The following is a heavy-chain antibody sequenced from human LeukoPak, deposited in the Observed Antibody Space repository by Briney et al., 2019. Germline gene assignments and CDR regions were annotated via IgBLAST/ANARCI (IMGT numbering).Heavy chain of an antibody. CDR2: FYRGDTT. CDR1: GFSVSSSY. CDR3: AREVISIPSYFDS. Sequence: GGSLRLSCAASGFSVSSSYMYWVRQAPGKGLEWVSFFYRGDTTYYAESVRGRFTISRDNSKNTLYLLMNSLIPEDTAVYYCAREVISIPSYFDSWGQGTLVTVSS. D-gene: IGHD2-21*01. V-gene: IGHV3-53*01. J-gene: IGHJ4*02.